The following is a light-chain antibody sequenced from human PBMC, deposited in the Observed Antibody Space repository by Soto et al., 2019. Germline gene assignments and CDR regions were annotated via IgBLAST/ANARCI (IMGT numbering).Light chain of an antibody. J-gene: IGLJ2*01. V-gene: IGLV2-11*01. CDR3: CSYAGSYTL. Sequence: QSALTQPRSVSGSPGQSVTISCTGTSSDVGGYNYVSWYQQHPGKAPELLIYDVSQRPSGVPDRFSGSKSGNTASLTISGLQAEDEADYYCCSYAGSYTLFGGGTQLTVL. CDR1: SSDVGGYNY. CDR2: DVS.